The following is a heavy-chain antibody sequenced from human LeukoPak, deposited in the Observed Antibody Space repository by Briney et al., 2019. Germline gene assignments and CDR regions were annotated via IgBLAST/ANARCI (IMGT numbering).Heavy chain of an antibody. V-gene: IGHV3-74*01. J-gene: IGHJ4*02. CDR2: INTDGFST. CDR1: GFISSSYW. D-gene: IGHD4-17*01. CDR3: ARSRTYGDYGRGLDY. Sequence: PGGTLRLSCAASGFISSSYWMHWVRQPPGKGLVYIACINTDGFSTSYADSVKGRFTISRDNAKNALYLRMNSLRAEDTAVYYCARSRTYGDYGRGLDYWGQGTLVTVSS.